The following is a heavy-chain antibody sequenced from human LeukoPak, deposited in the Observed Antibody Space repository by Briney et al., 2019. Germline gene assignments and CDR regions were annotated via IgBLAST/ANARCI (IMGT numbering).Heavy chain of an antibody. CDR3: ARSTTNKYYYYYYMDV. CDR2: INHSGST. Sequence: SETLSLTCSVYGGSFSGYYWSWIRQPPGKGLEWIGEINHSGSTNYNPSLKSRVNISVDTSKNQFSLQLSSVTAADTAVYYCARSTTNKYYYYYYMDVWGKGTTVTISS. D-gene: IGHD2/OR15-2a*01. V-gene: IGHV4-34*01. CDR1: GGSFSGYY. J-gene: IGHJ6*03.